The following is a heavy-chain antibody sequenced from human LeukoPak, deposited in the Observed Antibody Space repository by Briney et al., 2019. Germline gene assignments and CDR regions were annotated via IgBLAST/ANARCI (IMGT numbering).Heavy chain of an antibody. D-gene: IGHD3-10*01. CDR1: GYTFTSYG. CDR3: ARDPGRITMVRGVFDY. V-gene: IGHV1-18*04. Sequence: ASVKVSCKASGYTFTSYGISWVRQAPGQGLEWMGWISAYNGNTSYAQKLQGRVTMTTDTSTSTAYMELRSLRSDDTAVYYCARDPGRITMVRGVFDYWGQGTLVTVSS. CDR2: ISAYNGNT. J-gene: IGHJ4*02.